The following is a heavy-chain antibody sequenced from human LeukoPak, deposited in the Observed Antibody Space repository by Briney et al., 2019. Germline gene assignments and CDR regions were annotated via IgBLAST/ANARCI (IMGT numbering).Heavy chain of an antibody. D-gene: IGHD6-19*01. CDR3: AREEYSSGWYMMGFFYFDY. CDR2: IWYDGSNK. Sequence: PGGSLRLSCAASGFTFSSYGMHWVRQAPGKGLEWVAVIWYDGSNKYYADSVKGRFTISRDNSKNTLYLQMNSLRAEDTAVYYCAREEYSSGWYMMGFFYFDYWGQGTLATVSS. CDR1: GFTFSSYG. V-gene: IGHV3-33*01. J-gene: IGHJ4*02.